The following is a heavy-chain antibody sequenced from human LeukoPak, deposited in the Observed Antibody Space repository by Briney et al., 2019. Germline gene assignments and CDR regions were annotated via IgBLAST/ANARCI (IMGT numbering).Heavy chain of an antibody. CDR3: ARPSAAAGIRGDYFDY. CDR2: IYPCDSDT. J-gene: IGHJ4*02. Sequence: GESLEISWNGSGYNFTSYCIGWVRPVPGKGLEWMGIIYPCDSDTIYSPSFQGQVTISADKSISTAYLQWSSLKASDTAMYYCARPSAAAGIRGDYFDYWGQGTLVTVSS. V-gene: IGHV5-51*01. CDR1: GYNFTSYC. D-gene: IGHD6-13*01.